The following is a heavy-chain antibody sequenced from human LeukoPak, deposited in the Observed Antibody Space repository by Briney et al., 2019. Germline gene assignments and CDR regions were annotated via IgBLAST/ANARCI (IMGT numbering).Heavy chain of an antibody. CDR3: ARTLVRSGVYDAFDI. V-gene: IGHV3-30*03. D-gene: IGHD2-2*01. CDR2: ISHDGNDK. J-gene: IGHJ3*02. CDR1: GFIFSTFG. Sequence: PGGSLRLSCVASGFIFSTFGMHWVRQAPGKGLEWVAFISHDGNDKYYADSVKGRFAISRDNSKNTLYLVMNSLRADDTAVYYCARTLVRSGVYDAFDIWGQGTLVTVSS.